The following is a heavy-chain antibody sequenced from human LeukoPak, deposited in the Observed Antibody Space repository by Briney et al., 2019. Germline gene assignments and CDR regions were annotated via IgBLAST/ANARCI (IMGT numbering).Heavy chain of an antibody. CDR2: IYPGDSDT. J-gene: IGHJ6*03. CDR1: VFSFTNYW. D-gene: IGHD3-10*01. CDR3: ARHVGAAYMDA. V-gene: IGHV5-51*01. Sequence: GESLKISCKASVFSFTNYWIAWVRQTPEKGLEWMGIIYPGDSDTRYSPSFQGQVTISADKSISTAYLQWSSLKASDTAMYYCARHVGAAYMDAWGKGTTVTVSS.